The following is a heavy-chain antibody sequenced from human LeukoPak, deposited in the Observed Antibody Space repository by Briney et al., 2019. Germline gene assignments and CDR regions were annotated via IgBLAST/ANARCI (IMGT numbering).Heavy chain of an antibody. J-gene: IGHJ4*02. CDR3: ARGSIVGATFDYFDY. V-gene: IGHV1-2*02. D-gene: IGHD1-26*01. CDR2: INPNSGGT. CDR1: GYTFTGYY. Sequence: EASVKVSCKASGYTFTGYYIHWVRQAPGQGLEWMGWINPNSGGTNYAQKCQGRVTMTRDTSISTAYMDLSRLRSDDTAVYYCARGSIVGATFDYFDYWGQGTLVTVSS.